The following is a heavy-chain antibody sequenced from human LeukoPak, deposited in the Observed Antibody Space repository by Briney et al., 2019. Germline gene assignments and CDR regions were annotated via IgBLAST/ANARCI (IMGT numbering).Heavy chain of an antibody. CDR1: GFTFSSYS. D-gene: IGHD6-19*01. V-gene: IGHV3-21*01. J-gene: IGHJ4*02. CDR3: ARGGTYSSGWYFDY. Sequence: SGGSLRLSCAASGFTFSSYSMNWVRQAPGKGLEWVSYISSSSSDIYYADSVKGRFTISRDNAKNSLYLQMNSLRAEDTAVYYCARGGTYSSGWYFDYWGQGTLVTVSS. CDR2: ISSSSSDI.